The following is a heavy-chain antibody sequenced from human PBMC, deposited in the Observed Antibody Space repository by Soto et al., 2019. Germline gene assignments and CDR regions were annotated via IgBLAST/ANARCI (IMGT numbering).Heavy chain of an antibody. CDR3: ARRTARTGYCSSTSRPPLHMDV. CDR2: IYYSGST. J-gene: IGHJ6*02. CDR1: GGSISSGGYY. V-gene: IGHV4-31*03. D-gene: IGHD2-2*01. Sequence: SETLSLTCTVSGGSISSGGYYWSWIRQHPGKGLEWIGYIYYSGSTYYNPSLKSRVTISVDTSKNQFSLKLSSVTAADTAVYYCARRTARTGYCSSTSRPPLHMDVWGQGTTVTVSS.